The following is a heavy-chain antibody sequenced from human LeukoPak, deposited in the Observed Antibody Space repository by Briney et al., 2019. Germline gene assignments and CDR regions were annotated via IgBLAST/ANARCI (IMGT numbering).Heavy chain of an antibody. Sequence: GGSLRLSCAASGFTFSSYSMNWVRQAPGKGLEWVSYITTSSSTIYYADSVKGRFTISRDNAKNSLYLQMNSLRAEDTALYYCAKLEDYDILTGPQTGAFDIWGQGTMVTVSP. V-gene: IGHV3-48*04. CDR2: ITTSSSTI. CDR1: GFTFSSYS. CDR3: AKLEDYDILTGPQTGAFDI. D-gene: IGHD3-9*01. J-gene: IGHJ3*02.